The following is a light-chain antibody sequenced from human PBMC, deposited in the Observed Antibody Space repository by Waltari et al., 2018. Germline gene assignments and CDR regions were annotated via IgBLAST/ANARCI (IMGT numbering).Light chain of an antibody. CDR3: QQYISYPLT. V-gene: IGKV1-5*03. J-gene: IGKJ4*01. Sequence: DIQMTQSPSTLSASVGDRVTNTCRASQSISSWLAWYQQKPGKAPKFVIYNVFRLESGVPSRFSGSGSGTEFTLTINSLQPDDFATYYCQQYISYPLTFGGGTKVEIK. CDR2: NVF. CDR1: QSISSW.